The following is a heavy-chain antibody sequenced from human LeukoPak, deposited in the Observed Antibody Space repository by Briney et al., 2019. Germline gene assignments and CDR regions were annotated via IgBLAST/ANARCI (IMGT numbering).Heavy chain of an antibody. Sequence: SETLSLTCTVSGGSISSYYWSWIRQPPGKGLEWIGYIYYSGSTNYNPSLKSRVTISVDTSKNQFSLKLSSVTAADTAVYYCARHATAAGTGDFDYWGQGTLVTVSS. CDR1: GGSISSYY. J-gene: IGHJ4*02. D-gene: IGHD6-13*01. CDR2: IYYSGST. CDR3: ARHATAAGTGDFDY. V-gene: IGHV4-59*08.